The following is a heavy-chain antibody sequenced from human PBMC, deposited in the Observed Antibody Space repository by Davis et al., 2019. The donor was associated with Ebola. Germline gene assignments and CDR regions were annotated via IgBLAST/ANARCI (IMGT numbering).Heavy chain of an antibody. CDR1: GFSFSSYA. CDR2: ISDTGGST. V-gene: IGHV3-23*01. J-gene: IGHJ6*02. D-gene: IGHD3-9*01. Sequence: GGSLRLSCAASGFSFSSYAMSWVRQAPGEGLEWVSVISDTGGSTYYADSVKGRFTISRDNPRNTLYVQMNSLRAEDTAIYYCATQPGYFDWLITKYYYYGMDVWGQGTTVTVSS. CDR3: ATQPGYFDWLITKYYYYGMDV.